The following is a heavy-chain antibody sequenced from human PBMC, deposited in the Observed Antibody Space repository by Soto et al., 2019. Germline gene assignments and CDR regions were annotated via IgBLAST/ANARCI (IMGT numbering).Heavy chain of an antibody. Sequence: PGGSLRLSCAASGFTFSSYGMHWVRQAPGKGLEWVAVISYDGSNKYYADSVKGRFTISRDNSKNTLYLQMNSLRAEDTAVYYCAKDNRGSLGEFIVYGMDVWGQGTTVTVSS. CDR3: AKDNRGSLGEFIVYGMDV. CDR2: ISYDGSNK. CDR1: GFTFSSYG. J-gene: IGHJ6*02. V-gene: IGHV3-30*18. D-gene: IGHD3-16*01.